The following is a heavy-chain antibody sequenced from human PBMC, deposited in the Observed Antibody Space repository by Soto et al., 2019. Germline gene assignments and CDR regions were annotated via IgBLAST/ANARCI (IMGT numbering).Heavy chain of an antibody. Sequence: QVQLVESGGGVVQPGRSLRLSCAASGFTFSSYGMHWVRQAPGKGLEWVAVIWYDGSNKYYADSVKGRFTISRDNSKNTLDLQMNSLRAEDTAVYYCARGGFGGVIAALFFDYWGQGTLVTVSS. V-gene: IGHV3-33*01. D-gene: IGHD3-16*02. CDR1: GFTFSSYG. CDR2: IWYDGSNK. J-gene: IGHJ4*02. CDR3: ARGGFGGVIAALFFDY.